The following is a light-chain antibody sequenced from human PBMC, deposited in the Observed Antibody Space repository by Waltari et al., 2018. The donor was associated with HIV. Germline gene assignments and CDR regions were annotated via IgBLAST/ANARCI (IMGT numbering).Light chain of an antibody. CDR2: RNS. V-gene: IGLV1-44*01. CDR1: SSNIGSYT. Sequence: QSVLTQPPSASGTPGPRVPISCSGSSSNIGSYTVNWYQHLPATAPKLLIFRNSQRPSGVPDRFSASKSGTSASLAISGLQSEDEADYYCAAWDDSLNGYVFGTGTRVTVL. CDR3: AAWDDSLNGYV. J-gene: IGLJ1*01.